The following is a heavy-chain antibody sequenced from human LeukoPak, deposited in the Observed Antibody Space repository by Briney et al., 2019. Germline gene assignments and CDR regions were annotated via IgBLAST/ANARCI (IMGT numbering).Heavy chain of an antibody. CDR3: AREGYYDSSAYYRSYFDY. V-gene: IGHV3-72*01. J-gene: IGHJ4*02. CDR2: TGNKANSYTT. D-gene: IGHD3-22*01. CDR1: GFIFSDHY. Sequence: GGSLRLSCAASGFIFSDHYIDWVRQAPGKGLEWVGRTGNKANSYTTEYAASVKGRFTISRDDSKNSLYLQMNSQKTEDTAVYYCAREGYYDSSAYYRSYFDYWGQGTLVTVSS.